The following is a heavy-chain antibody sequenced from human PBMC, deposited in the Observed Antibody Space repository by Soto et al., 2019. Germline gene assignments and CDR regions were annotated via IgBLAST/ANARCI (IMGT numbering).Heavy chain of an antibody. J-gene: IGHJ4*02. CDR3: ARREMATIAPFGY. CDR2: IIPILGIA. Sequence: ASVKVSCKASGGTFSSYTISWVRQAPGQGLEWMGRIIPILGIANYAQKFQGRVTITADKSTSTAYMELSSLRSEDTAVYYCARREMATIAPFGYWGQGTLVTVSS. CDR1: GGTFSSYT. V-gene: IGHV1-69*02. D-gene: IGHD5-12*01.